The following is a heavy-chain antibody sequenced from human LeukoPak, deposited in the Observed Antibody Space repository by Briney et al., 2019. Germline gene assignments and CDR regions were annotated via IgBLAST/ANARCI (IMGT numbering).Heavy chain of an antibody. CDR2: IRGSSGST. CDR3: AKEREYSGYEPLPNDY. J-gene: IGHJ4*02. V-gene: IGHV3-23*01. CDR1: GFTFSSYT. Sequence: PGGSLRLSCAASGFTFSSYTMNWVRQAPGKGLEWVSVIRGSSGSTYYADSVKGRFTISRDDSKNTLYLQINSLRAEDTAVYYCAKEREYSGYEPLPNDYWGQGTLVTVSS. D-gene: IGHD5-12*01.